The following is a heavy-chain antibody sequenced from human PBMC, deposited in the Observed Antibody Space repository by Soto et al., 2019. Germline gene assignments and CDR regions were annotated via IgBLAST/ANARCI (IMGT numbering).Heavy chain of an antibody. CDR3: AKDPMVATQGYFQH. CDR1: GFTFSSYG. CDR2: ISGSGRTT. Sequence: EVQLLESGGGLVQPGGSLRLSCPASGFTFSSYGMSWVRQAPGKGLEWVSAISGSGRTTYYADSVKGRFTISRDNSKNTLYLQMNSLRAEDTAVYYCAKDPMVATQGYFQHWGQGTLVTVSS. V-gene: IGHV3-23*01. J-gene: IGHJ1*01. D-gene: IGHD5-12*01.